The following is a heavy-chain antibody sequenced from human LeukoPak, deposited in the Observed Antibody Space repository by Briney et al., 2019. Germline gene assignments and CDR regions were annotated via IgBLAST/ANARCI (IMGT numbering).Heavy chain of an antibody. V-gene: IGHV3-9*01. J-gene: IGHJ6*02. D-gene: IGHD2-2*03. Sequence: PGGSLRLSCAASGFTFDDYDMHWVRQAPGKGLEWVSGISWNSGSIGYADSVKGRFTISRDNAKNSLYLQMNSLRAEDTALYYCAKDLDETYYYGMDVWGQGTAVTVSS. CDR3: AKDLDETYYYGMDV. CDR1: GFTFDDYD. CDR2: ISWNSGSI.